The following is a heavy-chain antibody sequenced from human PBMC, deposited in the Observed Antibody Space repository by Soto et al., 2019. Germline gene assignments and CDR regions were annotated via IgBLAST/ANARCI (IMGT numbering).Heavy chain of an antibody. J-gene: IGHJ6*02. CDR3: AKGQDAAGHYHGMDV. CDR1: GFTFSSYG. V-gene: IGHV3-30*18. D-gene: IGHD6-13*01. CDR2: ISYDGSNK. Sequence: QVQLVESGGGVVQPGRSLRLSCAASGFTFSSYGMHWVRQAPGKGLEWVAVISYDGSNKYCADSLKGRFTISRDNSKNPLYLQMNSLRAEDTAVYYCAKGQDAAGHYHGMDVWGQGTTVTVSS.